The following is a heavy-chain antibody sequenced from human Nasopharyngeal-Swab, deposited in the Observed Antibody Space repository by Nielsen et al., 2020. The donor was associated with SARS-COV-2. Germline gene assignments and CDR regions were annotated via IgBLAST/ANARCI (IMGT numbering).Heavy chain of an antibody. CDR2: MSHDGTDE. D-gene: IGHD1-26*01. V-gene: IGHV3-30*03. J-gene: IGHJ4*02. CDR1: GFSITSYG. CDR3: VRDSALKWELLY. Sequence: GGSLRLSCAASGFSITSYGMHWVRQAPGKGLEWVALMSHDGTDERYADSVKGRFTISRDYSQNTLNLQMNSLRPEDTAVYYCVRDSALKWELLYWGQGTLVTVSS.